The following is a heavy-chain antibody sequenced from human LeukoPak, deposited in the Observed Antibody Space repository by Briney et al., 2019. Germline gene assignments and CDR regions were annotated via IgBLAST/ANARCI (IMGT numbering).Heavy chain of an antibody. Sequence: GASVKVSCKASGYTFTGYYMHWVRQAPGQGLEWMGWINPNSGGTNYAQKFQGRVTMTRDTSISTAYMELSRLRSDDTAVYYCARQNYDYVWGSYRPDAFDIWGQGTMVTVPS. V-gene: IGHV1-2*02. D-gene: IGHD3-16*02. CDR3: ARQNYDYVWGSYRPDAFDI. CDR1: GYTFTGYY. J-gene: IGHJ3*02. CDR2: INPNSGGT.